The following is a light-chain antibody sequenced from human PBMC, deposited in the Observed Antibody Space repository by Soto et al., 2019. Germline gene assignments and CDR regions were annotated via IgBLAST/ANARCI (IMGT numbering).Light chain of an antibody. Sequence: QSALTQPASVSGSPGQSITISCTGTSSDVGYYNYVSWYQQYPGKAPKVIVYEVSNRPSGVSNRFSGSKSGNTASLTISGLQAEDEAEYYCSSYTGSSTWVFGGGTQLTVL. CDR3: SSYTGSSTWV. CDR2: EVS. CDR1: SSDVGYYNY. V-gene: IGLV2-14*01. J-gene: IGLJ3*02.